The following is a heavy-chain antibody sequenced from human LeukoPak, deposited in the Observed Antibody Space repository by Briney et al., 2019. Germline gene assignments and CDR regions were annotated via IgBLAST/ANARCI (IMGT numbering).Heavy chain of an antibody. J-gene: IGHJ4*02. CDR2: IYSGGST. D-gene: IGHD2-15*01. CDR1: GFTVSSNY. CDR3: ARECLTGCSGDDFDY. Sequence: GGSLRLSCAASGFTVSSNYMSWVRQAPGKGLEWVSVIYSGGSTYYADSVKGRFTISRDNSKNTLYLQMNSLRAEDTAVYYCARECLTGCSGDDFDYWGQETLVTVSS. V-gene: IGHV3-66*01.